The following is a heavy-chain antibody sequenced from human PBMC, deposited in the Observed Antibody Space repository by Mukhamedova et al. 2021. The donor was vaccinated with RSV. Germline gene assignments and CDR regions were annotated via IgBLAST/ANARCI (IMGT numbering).Heavy chain of an antibody. D-gene: IGHD4-17*01. V-gene: IGHV3-30*02. CDR2: IQYNGNNI. CDR3: AAEVEPTGILVY. Sequence: VRQAPGKGLEWLAYIQYNGNNIYYGDAVKGRFIISRDDSQNTAFLQMSNLGVDDTAVYYCAAEVEPTGILVYGGQGTLVTVLS. J-gene: IGHJ1*01.